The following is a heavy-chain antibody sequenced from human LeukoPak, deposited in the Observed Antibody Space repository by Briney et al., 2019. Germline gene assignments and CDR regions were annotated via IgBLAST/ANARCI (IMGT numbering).Heavy chain of an antibody. CDR2: IYHSEST. Sequence: SETLSLTCIVSGYSISTGNYWGWIRQPPGKGLEWIGSIYHSESTYYNPSLKSRVTISVDTSKNQFSLKLSSVTAADTAVYYCARAVHGYPNWFDPWGQGTLVTVSS. D-gene: IGHD6-13*01. CDR3: ARAVHGYPNWFDP. CDR1: GYSISTGNY. V-gene: IGHV4-38-2*02. J-gene: IGHJ5*02.